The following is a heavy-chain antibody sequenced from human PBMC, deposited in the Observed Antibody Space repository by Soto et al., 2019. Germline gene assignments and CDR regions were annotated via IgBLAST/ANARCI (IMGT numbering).Heavy chain of an antibody. V-gene: IGHV3-48*02. D-gene: IGHD3-3*01. CDR2: ITNGGTTI. CDR3: ATPVVRFLEWTTDY. CDR1: GFTFSSYS. J-gene: IGHJ4*02. Sequence: GGSLRLSCAASGFTFSSYSMNWVRQAPGKGLEWISYITNGGTTIYYADSVKGRFTISRDNAKNSLYLHMSSLRDDDTAVYYCATPVVRFLEWTTDYWGQGTLVTVSS.